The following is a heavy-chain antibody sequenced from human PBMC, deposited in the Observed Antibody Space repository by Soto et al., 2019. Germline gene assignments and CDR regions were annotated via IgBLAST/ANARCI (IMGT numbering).Heavy chain of an antibody. CDR3: ASGIQLWLRRINNGYSG. Sequence: QVQLVQSGAEVKKPESSVKVSCKAPGGTFSTYAISWVRQAPGQGLEWMGGIIPMFGTANYAQRFQDRVTSTADESTNSEYMALSSLRSEDTAVYFCASGIQLWLRRINNGYSGWGQGTLVTVSS. J-gene: IGHJ1*01. CDR1: GGTFSTYA. D-gene: IGHD5-18*01. V-gene: IGHV1-69*12. CDR2: IIPMFGTA.